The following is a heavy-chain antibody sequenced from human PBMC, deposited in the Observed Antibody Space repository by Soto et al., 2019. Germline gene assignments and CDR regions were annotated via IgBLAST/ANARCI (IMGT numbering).Heavy chain of an antibody. Sequence: QVQLVQSGAEVKKPGASVKVSCKASGYTFTGYYMHWVRQAPGQGLAWMGWINPNSGGTNYAQKFQGRVTMTRDTSIRTAYMELSRLRSDDTAVYYCARDHSLHYSGYSYGDLSWYFDLWGRGTLVTVSS. J-gene: IGHJ2*01. V-gene: IGHV1-2*02. CDR2: INPNSGGT. CDR3: ARDHSLHYSGYSYGDLSWYFDL. CDR1: GYTFTGYY. D-gene: IGHD5-18*01.